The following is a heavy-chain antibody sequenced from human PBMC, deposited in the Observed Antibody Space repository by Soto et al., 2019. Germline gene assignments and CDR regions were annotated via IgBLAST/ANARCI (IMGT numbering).Heavy chain of an antibody. CDR1: GFTFSSYA. V-gene: IGHV3-23*01. CDR3: AKEILLWFGELFDY. Sequence: GGSLRLSCAASGFTFSSYAMSWVRQAPGKGLECVSAISGSGGSTYYADSVKGRFTISRDNSKNTLYLQMISLRAEDTAVYYCAKEILLWFGELFDYWGQATLVTVSS. J-gene: IGHJ4*02. CDR2: ISGSGGST. D-gene: IGHD3-10*01.